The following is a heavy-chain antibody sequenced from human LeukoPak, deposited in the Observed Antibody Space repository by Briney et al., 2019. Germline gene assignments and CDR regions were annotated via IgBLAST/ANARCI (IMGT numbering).Heavy chain of an antibody. CDR2: LSSDGRDP. Sequence: GGSLRLSCTASGFTLSNYWMHWVRQAPGKGLVWVSRLSSDGRDPSYADSVQGRFTISRDNAKNTLYMQMNSLRAEDTAVYYCARGVYEEDVNYWGQGTLVTVSS. D-gene: IGHD6-13*01. J-gene: IGHJ4*02. CDR1: GFTLSNYW. CDR3: ARGVYEEDVNY. V-gene: IGHV3-74*01.